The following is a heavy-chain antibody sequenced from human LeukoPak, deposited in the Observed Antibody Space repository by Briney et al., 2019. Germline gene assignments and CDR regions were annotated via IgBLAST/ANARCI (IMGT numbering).Heavy chain of an antibody. CDR2: IYYSGST. V-gene: IGHV4-30-4*07. CDR3: ARETSQKGAHYMDV. Sequence: SETLSLTCAVSGGSISSGGYSWSWIRQPPGKGLEWIGYIYYSGSTYYNPSLKSRVTISVDTSKNQFSLKLSSVTAADTAVYYCARETSQKGAHYMDVWGKGTTITISS. D-gene: IGHD3-16*01. J-gene: IGHJ6*03. CDR1: GGSISSGGYS.